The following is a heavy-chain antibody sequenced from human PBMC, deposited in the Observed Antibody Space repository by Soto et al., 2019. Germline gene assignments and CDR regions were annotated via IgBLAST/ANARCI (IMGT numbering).Heavy chain of an antibody. Sequence: SETLSLTCTVSGGSISRGGYYWSWIRPHPGKGLEWIGYIYYSGSTYYNPSLKSRVTISVDTSKNQFSLKLSSVTAADTAVYYCARAGAEQLQNWFDPWGQGTLVTVSS. CDR3: ARAGAEQLQNWFDP. D-gene: IGHD1-26*01. V-gene: IGHV4-31*03. CDR1: GGSISRGGYY. J-gene: IGHJ5*02. CDR2: IYYSGST.